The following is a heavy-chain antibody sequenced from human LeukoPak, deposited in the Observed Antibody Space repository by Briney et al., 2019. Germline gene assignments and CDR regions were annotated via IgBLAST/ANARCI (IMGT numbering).Heavy chain of an antibody. CDR2: INPNSGGT. V-gene: IGHV1-2*02. CDR1: GYTFTVHY. Sequence: GASVKVSCKASGYTFTVHYMHWVRQAPGQGLEWMGWINPNSGGTNYAQKFQGRVTMTRDTSISTAYMELSRLRSDDTAVYYCARVSPAASPLSYYYYMDVWGKGTTVTVSS. J-gene: IGHJ6*03. D-gene: IGHD2-2*01. CDR3: ARVSPAASPLSYYYYMDV.